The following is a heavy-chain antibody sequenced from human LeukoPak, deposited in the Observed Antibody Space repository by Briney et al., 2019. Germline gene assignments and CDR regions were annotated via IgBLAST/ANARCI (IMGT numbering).Heavy chain of an antibody. CDR1: GFTFTSSA. V-gene: IGHV1-58*02. CDR3: AADTLNWNYAHDGAFDI. Sequence: GASVKVSCKASGFTFTSSAMQWVRQARGQRLEWIGWIVVGSGNTNYAQKFQERVTITRDMSTSTAYMELSSLRSEDTAVYYCAADTLNWNYAHDGAFDIWGQGTMVTVSS. CDR2: IVVGSGNT. J-gene: IGHJ3*02. D-gene: IGHD1-7*01.